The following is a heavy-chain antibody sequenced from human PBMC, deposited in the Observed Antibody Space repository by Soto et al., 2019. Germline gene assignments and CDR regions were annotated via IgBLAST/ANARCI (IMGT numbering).Heavy chain of an antibody. D-gene: IGHD5-18*01. CDR1: RFHFYDYS. CDR3: VRSKGGYSYGTPFDY. Sequence: GGAPRLSLSTPRFHFYDYSLYLVPQGLGKGLEWVSSISWNSGNIGYADSVKGRFTTSRDNAENSLYLQMNSLRPEDTALYYCVRSKGGYSYGTPFDYWGQGTLVTVSS. J-gene: IGHJ4*02. CDR2: ISWNSGNI. V-gene: IGHV3-9*01.